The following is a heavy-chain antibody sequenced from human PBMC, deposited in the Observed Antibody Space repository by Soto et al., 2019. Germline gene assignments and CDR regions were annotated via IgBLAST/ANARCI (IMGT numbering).Heavy chain of an antibody. Sequence: QVQLVESGGGVVQPGRSLRLSCAASGLTFSSYGMHWVRQAPGKGLEWVAVISYDGSNKYYADSVKGRFTISRDNSKNTLYLQMNSLRAEDTAVYYCAKGTYYYDSSGYYYKNDAFDIWGQGTMVTVSS. D-gene: IGHD3-22*01. CDR3: AKGTYYYDSSGYYYKNDAFDI. J-gene: IGHJ3*02. CDR1: GLTFSSYG. V-gene: IGHV3-30*18. CDR2: ISYDGSNK.